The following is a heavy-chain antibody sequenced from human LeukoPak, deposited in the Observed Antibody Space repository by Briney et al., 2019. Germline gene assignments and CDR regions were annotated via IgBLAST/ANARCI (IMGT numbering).Heavy chain of an antibody. CDR3: GKGTPPPVY. D-gene: IGHD1-14*01. Sequence: QPGGSLRLSCVASGFTFSAYAVGWVRRAPGMGLEWVSSISVSGSQTDHADSVKGRFTISRDNSKNTFYLQMNSLRAEDTAVYYCGKGTPPPVYWGPGTLVTVSS. V-gene: IGHV3-23*01. CDR1: GFTFSAYA. J-gene: IGHJ4*02. CDR2: ISVSGSQT.